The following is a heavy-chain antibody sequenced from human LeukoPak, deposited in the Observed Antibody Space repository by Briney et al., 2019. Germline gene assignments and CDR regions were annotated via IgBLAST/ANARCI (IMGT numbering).Heavy chain of an antibody. CDR2: ISSSGSTI. CDR3: ARDRISDFWSGYYPNLYYFDY. V-gene: IGHV3-48*03. CDR1: GFTFSSYE. D-gene: IGHD3-3*01. J-gene: IGHJ4*02. Sequence: GGSLRLSCAASGFTFSSYEMNWVRQAPGKGLEWVSYISSSGSTIYYADSVKGRFTISRDNAKNSLYLQMNSLRAEDTAVYYCARDRISDFWSGYYPNLYYFDYWGQGTLVTVSS.